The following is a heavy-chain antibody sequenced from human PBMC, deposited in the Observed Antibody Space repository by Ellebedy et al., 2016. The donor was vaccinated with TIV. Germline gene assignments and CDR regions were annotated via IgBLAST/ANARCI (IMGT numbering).Heavy chain of an antibody. J-gene: IGHJ4*02. Sequence: GESLKISCAASGFTFSSYSMNWVRQAPGKGLEWVSYISSSSSTIYYADSVKGRFTISRDNAKNSLYLQMNSLRAEDTAVYYCARDYDYVWGSYRTYYFDYWGQGTLVTVSS. CDR3: ARDYDYVWGSYRTYYFDY. CDR2: ISSSSSTI. CDR1: GFTFSSYS. V-gene: IGHV3-48*04. D-gene: IGHD3-16*02.